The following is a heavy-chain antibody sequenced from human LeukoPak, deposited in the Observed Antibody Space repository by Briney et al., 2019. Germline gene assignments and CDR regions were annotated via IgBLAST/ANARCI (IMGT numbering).Heavy chain of an antibody. Sequence: SETLSLTCTVSGGSISSYYWSWIRQPPRKGLEWIGYIYTSGSTNYNPSLKSRVTISVDTSKNQFSLKLSSVTAADTAVYYCARHCSSTSCYGAFDIWGQGTMVTVSS. V-gene: IGHV4-4*09. J-gene: IGHJ3*02. CDR3: ARHCSSTSCYGAFDI. CDR1: GGSISSYY. D-gene: IGHD2-2*01. CDR2: IYTSGST.